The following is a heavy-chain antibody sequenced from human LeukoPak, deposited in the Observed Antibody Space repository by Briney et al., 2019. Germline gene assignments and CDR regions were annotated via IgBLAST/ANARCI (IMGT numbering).Heavy chain of an antibody. CDR1: GFTFGDYA. J-gene: IGHJ5*02. CDR3: TRDFVYYGSGSS. V-gene: IGHV3-49*04. CDR2: IRSKAYGGTT. Sequence: PGGSLRLSCTTSGFTFGDYAMSWVRQAPGKGLEWVGFIRSKAYGGTTEYAASVKGRFTISRDDSKSIAYLQMNSLKTEDTAVYYCTRDFVYYGSGSSWGQGTLVTVSS. D-gene: IGHD3-10*01.